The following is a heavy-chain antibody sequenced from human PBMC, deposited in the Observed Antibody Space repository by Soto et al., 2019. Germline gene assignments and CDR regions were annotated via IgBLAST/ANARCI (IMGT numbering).Heavy chain of an antibody. J-gene: IGHJ4*02. CDR2: IYYSGST. Sequence: PSETLSLTCTVSGGSISSGDYYWSWIRQPPGKGLEWIGYIYYSGSTYYNPSLKSRVTISVDTSKNQFSLKLSSVTAADTAVYYCAGLYSSGWYVDYWGQGTLVTVSS. D-gene: IGHD6-19*01. CDR3: AGLYSSGWYVDY. V-gene: IGHV4-30-4*01. CDR1: GGSISSGDYY.